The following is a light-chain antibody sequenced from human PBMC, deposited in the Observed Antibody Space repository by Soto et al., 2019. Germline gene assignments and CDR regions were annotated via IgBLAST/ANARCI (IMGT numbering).Light chain of an antibody. CDR1: QGISSY. V-gene: IGKV1-9*01. CDR2: AAS. CDR3: QQLNSYRYT. Sequence: DIQLTQSPSFLSASVGDRVTITCRASQGISSYLAWYQQKPGKAPKLLIYAASTLQSGVPSRFSGSGSGTEFTLTIGSLQPEDFATYYCQQLNSYRYTFGQGTKLQIK. J-gene: IGKJ2*01.